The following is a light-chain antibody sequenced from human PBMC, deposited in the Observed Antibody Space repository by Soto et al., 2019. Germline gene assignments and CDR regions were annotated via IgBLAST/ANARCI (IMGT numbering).Light chain of an antibody. V-gene: IGKV2-24*01. CDR3: MQASQLRT. CDR2: QIS. Sequence: VLTQTPLSSPVTLGQPASFSCRSSESLRHKDGNTYLSWLHQWPGQPPRLLIYQISERLSGVPDRFSGSGAGTNFTLKVSRVEAEDIGIFYCMQASQLRTFGQGTRVDIK. J-gene: IGKJ1*01. CDR1: ESLRHKDGNTY.